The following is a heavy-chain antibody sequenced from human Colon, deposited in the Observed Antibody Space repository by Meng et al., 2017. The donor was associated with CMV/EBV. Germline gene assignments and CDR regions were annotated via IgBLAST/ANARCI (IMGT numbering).Heavy chain of an antibody. CDR3: AREGVTVTTPFEY. CDR2: INHGGTA. J-gene: IGHJ4*02. V-gene: IGHV4-39*07. Sequence: GSLRLSCSVSGDSISNTDYYWGWIHQSPGKGLEWIGSINHGGTAFYNPSLKSPVTISVDTSKNQFSLKVMSVTAADTAVYYCAREGVTVTTPFEYWGQGTLVTVSS. D-gene: IGHD4-17*01. CDR1: GDSISNTDYY.